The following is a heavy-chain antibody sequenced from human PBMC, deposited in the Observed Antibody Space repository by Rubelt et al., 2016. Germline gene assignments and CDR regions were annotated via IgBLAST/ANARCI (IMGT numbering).Heavy chain of an antibody. CDR2: ISYDGSNK. V-gene: IGHV3-30*04. D-gene: IGHD6-19*01. J-gene: IGHJ4*02. CDR1: GFTFSSYA. CDR3: ARADSIAVAGTFDY. Sequence: RSLRLSCAASGFTFSSYATHWVRQAPGKGLEWVAVISYDGSNKYYADSVKGRFTISRDNSKNTLYLQMNSLRAEDTAVYYCARADSIAVAGTFDYWGQGTLVTVSS.